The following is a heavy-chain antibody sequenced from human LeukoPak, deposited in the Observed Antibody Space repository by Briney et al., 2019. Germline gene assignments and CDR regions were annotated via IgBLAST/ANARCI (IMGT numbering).Heavy chain of an antibody. V-gene: IGHV1-2*04. Sequence: ASVKVSCKASGYTFTGYYMHWVRQAPGQGLEWMGWINPNSGGTNYAQKFQGWVTMTRDTSISTAYMELSRLRSDDTAVYYCARGGKTYYYDSSGYHYANDAFDIWGQGTMVTVSS. CDR2: INPNSGGT. CDR1: GYTFTGYY. D-gene: IGHD3-22*01. J-gene: IGHJ3*02. CDR3: ARGGKTYYYDSSGYHYANDAFDI.